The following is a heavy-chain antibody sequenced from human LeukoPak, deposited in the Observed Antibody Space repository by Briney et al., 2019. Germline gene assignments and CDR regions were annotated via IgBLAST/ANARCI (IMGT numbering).Heavy chain of an antibody. CDR2: IYYSGST. V-gene: IGHV4-31*03. CDR3: ASDRGGTNWFDP. D-gene: IGHD3-16*01. Sequence: SQTLSLTCTVSGGSISSGGYYWSWIRQHPGKGLEWIGYIYYSGSTYYNPSLKSRVTMSVDTSKNQFSLKLSSVTAADTAVYYCASDRGGTNWFDPWGQGTLVTVSS. CDR1: GGSISSGGYY. J-gene: IGHJ5*02.